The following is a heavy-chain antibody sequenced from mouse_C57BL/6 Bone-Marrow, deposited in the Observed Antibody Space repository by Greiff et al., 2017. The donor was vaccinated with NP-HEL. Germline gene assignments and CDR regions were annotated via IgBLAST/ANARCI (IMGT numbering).Heavy chain of an antibody. D-gene: IGHD2-2*01. CDR2: ISDGGSYT. V-gene: IGHV5-4*01. CDR3: AREEMVTTWFAY. CDR1: GFTFSSYA. J-gene: IGHJ3*01. Sequence: DVHLVESGGGLVKPGGSLKLSCAASGFTFSSYAMSWVRQTPEKRLEWVATISDGGSYTYYPDNVKGRFTISRDNAKNNLYLQMSHLKSEDTAMYYCAREEMVTTWFAYWGQGTLVTVSA.